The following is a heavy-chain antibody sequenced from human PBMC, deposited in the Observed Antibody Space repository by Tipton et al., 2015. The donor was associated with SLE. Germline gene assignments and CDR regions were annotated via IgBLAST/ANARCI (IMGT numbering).Heavy chain of an antibody. J-gene: IGHJ4*02. CDR3: ARRMVFGGDYFDY. CDR1: GGSISSYY. V-gene: IGHV4-59*08. D-gene: IGHD3-10*02. CDR2: IYYSGST. Sequence: LRLSCTVSGGSISSYYWSWIRQPPGKGLEWIGYIYYSGSTNYNPSLKSRVTISVDTSKNQFSLKLSSVTAADTAVYYCARRMVFGGDYFDYWGQGTLVTVSS.